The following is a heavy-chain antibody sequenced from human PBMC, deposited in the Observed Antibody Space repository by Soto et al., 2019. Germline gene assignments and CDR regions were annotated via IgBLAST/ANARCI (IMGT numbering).Heavy chain of an antibody. CDR2: FNPGCSDI. D-gene: IGHD3-22*01. CDR1: GYSFTRYW. V-gene: IGHV5-51*01. J-gene: IGHJ3*02. Sequence: GESLNTSCRAPGYSFTRYWIVWVVQMPGKDLEWMGLFNPGCSDIRYSPSFQGQVTISADKSISTAYLQWSSLKASDTAMYYCARYHADSRVAYDIWGQGTLVTVSS. CDR3: ARYHADSRVAYDI.